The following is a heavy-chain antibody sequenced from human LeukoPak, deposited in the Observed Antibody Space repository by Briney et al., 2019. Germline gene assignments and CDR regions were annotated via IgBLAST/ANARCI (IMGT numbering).Heavy chain of an antibody. CDR1: GYNFGNYW. J-gene: IGHJ4*02. CDR3: ARQYYDVLTGFYIHFDY. Sequence: GESLKVSCKGSGYNFGNYWIGWVRQMPGKGLEWMGIIWPGDSDTRYSPSLQGQVTISVDKSISTTYLQWGSLKASDTGMYYCARQYYDVLTGFYIHFDYWGEGTLVTVSS. CDR2: IWPGDSDT. D-gene: IGHD3-9*01. V-gene: IGHV5-51*01.